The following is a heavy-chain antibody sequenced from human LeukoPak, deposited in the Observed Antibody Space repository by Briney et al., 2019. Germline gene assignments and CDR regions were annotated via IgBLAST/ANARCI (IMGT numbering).Heavy chain of an antibody. J-gene: IGHJ4*02. Sequence: PGGSLRLSCAASGFTFSNYAMHWVRQAPGKGLEWVAVISHDESNKYYADSVKGRFTISRDNSKNTLYLQMNSLRAEDTAVYYYAKVIGGWYSPGPFDYWGQGTLVTVSS. CDR1: GFTFSNYA. V-gene: IGHV3-30*18. CDR2: ISHDESNK. CDR3: AKVIGGWYSPGPFDY. D-gene: IGHD6-19*01.